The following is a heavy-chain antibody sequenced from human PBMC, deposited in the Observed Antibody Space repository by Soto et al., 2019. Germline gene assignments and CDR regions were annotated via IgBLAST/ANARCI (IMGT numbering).Heavy chain of an antibody. CDR3: ARXDDILTGYTFYYYGMDV. J-gene: IGHJ6*02. CDR2: MNPNSGNT. V-gene: IGHV1-8*01. Sequence: ASVKVSCKASGYTFTSYDINWVRQATGQGLEWMGWMNPNSGNTGYAQKFQGRVTMTRNTSISTAYMELSSLRSEDTAVYYCARXDDILTGYTFYYYGMDVWGQGTTVTVSS. CDR1: GYTFTSYD. D-gene: IGHD3-9*01.